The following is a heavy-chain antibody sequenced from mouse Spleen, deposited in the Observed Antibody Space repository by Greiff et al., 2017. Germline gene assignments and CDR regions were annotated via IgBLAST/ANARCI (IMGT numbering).Heavy chain of an antibody. J-gene: IGHJ2*01. Sequence: VQLQQSGPELVKPGASVKISCKASGYAFSSSWMNWVKQRPGKGLEWIGRIYPGDGDTNYNGKFKGKATLTADKSSSTAYMQLSSLTSEDSAVYFCARIYSIISIDYWGEDTTLTDSS. CDR1: GYAFSSSW. V-gene: IGHV1-82*01. CDR3: ARIYSIISIDY. CDR2: IYPGDGDT. D-gene: IGHD2-1*01.